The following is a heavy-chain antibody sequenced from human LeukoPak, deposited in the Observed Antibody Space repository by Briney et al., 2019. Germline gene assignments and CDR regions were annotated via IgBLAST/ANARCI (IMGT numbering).Heavy chain of an antibody. V-gene: IGHV1-18*01. D-gene: IGHD6-13*01. Sequence: ASVKVSCKASGYTFTSYGISLVRQAPGQGLEWMGWISAYNGNTNYAQKLQGRVTMTTDTSTSTAYMELRSLRSDDTAVYYCASRHRYNSSWDYWGQGTLVTVSS. CDR1: GYTFTSYG. J-gene: IGHJ4*02. CDR2: ISAYNGNT. CDR3: ASRHRYNSSWDY.